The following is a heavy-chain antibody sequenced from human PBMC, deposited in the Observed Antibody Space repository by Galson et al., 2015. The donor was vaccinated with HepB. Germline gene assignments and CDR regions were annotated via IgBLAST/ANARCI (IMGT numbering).Heavy chain of an antibody. V-gene: IGHV1-3*01. D-gene: IGHD3-10*01. CDR2: INAGNGNT. CDR1: GYTFTSYG. Sequence: SVKVSCKASGYTFTSYGMHWVRQAPGQGLEWMGWINAGNGNTKYSQKFQGRVTITRDTSASTAYMELSSLRSEDTAVYYCASFGITMVRGVHQAWGQGTLVTVSS. CDR3: ASFGITMVRGVHQA. J-gene: IGHJ5*02.